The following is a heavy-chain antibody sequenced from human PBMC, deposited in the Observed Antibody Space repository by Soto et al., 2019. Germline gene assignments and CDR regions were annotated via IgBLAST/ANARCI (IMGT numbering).Heavy chain of an antibody. J-gene: IGHJ4*02. D-gene: IGHD6-13*01. CDR2: ITSSSGTI. CDR1: GFTFSSFT. CDR3: ARGGGSSSWNFDS. V-gene: IGHV3-48*01. Sequence: EVQLVESGGGLVQPGGSLRLSCADSGFTFSSFTMNWVRQAPGKGLEWISYITSSSGTIYYADSVKGRFTISRDNAKNSLYLQMNSLRAEDTAVYYCARGGGSSSWNFDSWGQGTRVTVSS.